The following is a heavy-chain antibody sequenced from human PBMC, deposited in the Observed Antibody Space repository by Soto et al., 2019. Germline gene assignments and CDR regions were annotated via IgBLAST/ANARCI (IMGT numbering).Heavy chain of an antibody. CDR1: GGTFSNYA. J-gene: IGHJ5*02. CDR3: AKDGGKDGYFGNWFDP. D-gene: IGHD5-12*01. Sequence: SVKVCCKASGGTFSNYAITWGRQAPVQGLEWLGRIIPIFGSANYAQKFQGRVTITADESTTTAYMELSSLRSDDTAVYYCAKDGGKDGYFGNWFDPWGQGTLVTVSS. CDR2: IIPIFGSA. V-gene: IGHV1-69*13.